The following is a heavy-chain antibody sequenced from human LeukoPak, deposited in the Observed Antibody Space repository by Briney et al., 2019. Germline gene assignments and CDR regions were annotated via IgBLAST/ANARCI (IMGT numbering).Heavy chain of an antibody. CDR2: INPSGGST. CDR1: GYTFPSYY. J-gene: IGHJ3*02. CDR3: ARVGWPSMDDAFDI. D-gene: IGHD2-21*01. V-gene: IGHV1-46*01. Sequence: GSAVTVSFQASGYTFPSYYMHLLRQAPGQGLEWMGIINPSGGSTSNAQKSQGRVTMTRYTSTSTVYMELSGLRSEDTAVYYCARVGWPSMDDAFDIWGQGTMVTVSS.